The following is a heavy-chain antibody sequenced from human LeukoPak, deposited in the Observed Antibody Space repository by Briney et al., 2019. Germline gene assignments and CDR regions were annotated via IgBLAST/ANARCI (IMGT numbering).Heavy chain of an antibody. CDR1: GYSFTSYW. J-gene: IGHJ5*02. CDR3: ARLLWMDCSSTSCYRGYNWFDP. V-gene: IGHV5-51*01. CDR2: IYPGDSDT. Sequence: GESLEISCKGSGYSFTSYWIGWVRQMPGKGLEWMGIIYPGDSDTRYSPSFQGQVTISADKSISTAYLQWSSLKASDTATYYCARLLWMDCSSTSCYRGYNWFDPWGQGTLVTVSS. D-gene: IGHD2-2*01.